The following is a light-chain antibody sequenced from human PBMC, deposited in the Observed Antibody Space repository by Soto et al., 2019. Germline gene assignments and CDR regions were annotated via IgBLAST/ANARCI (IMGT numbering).Light chain of an antibody. V-gene: IGKV3-20*01. CDR3: QQYGDMWT. J-gene: IGKJ1*01. CDR1: QSVRSSY. CDR2: GAS. Sequence: EIVLTQSPGTLSLSLGARATLNCRASQSVRSSYLAWYQQQPGQAPRLLIHGASRRATGIPDRFSGSGSGTDFTLTINRLEPEDFEVYFCQQYGDMWTVGQGTKVEIK.